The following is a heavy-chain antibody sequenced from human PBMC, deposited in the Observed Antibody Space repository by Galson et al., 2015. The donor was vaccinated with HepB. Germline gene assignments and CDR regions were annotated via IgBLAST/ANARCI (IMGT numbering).Heavy chain of an antibody. V-gene: IGHV4-34*01. D-gene: IGHD3-10*01. CDR1: GGSFSGYY. CDR3: ARSIRVLLWFGEFPYNWFDP. J-gene: IGHJ5*02. Sequence: SETLSLTCAVYGGSFSGYYWSWIRQPPGKGLEWIGEINHSGSTNYNPSLKSRVTISVDTSKNQFSLKLSSVTAADTAVYYCARSIRVLLWFGEFPYNWFDPWGQGTLVTVSS. CDR2: INHSGST.